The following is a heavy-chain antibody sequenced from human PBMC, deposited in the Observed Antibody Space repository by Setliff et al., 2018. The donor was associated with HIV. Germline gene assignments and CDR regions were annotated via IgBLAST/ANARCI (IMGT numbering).Heavy chain of an antibody. CDR2: ISGSGGST. CDR1: GLSFSSYV. J-gene: IGHJ4*02. V-gene: IGHV3-23*01. Sequence: GGSLRLSCAASGLSFSSYVMSWVRQAPGKGLEWVSGISGSGGSTYYADSVKGRFTISRDNAKNSLYLQMNSLRADDTAVYYCARGRVESFWSDLIPSDYWGQGTLVTVSS. CDR3: ARGRVESFWSDLIPSDY. D-gene: IGHD3-3*01.